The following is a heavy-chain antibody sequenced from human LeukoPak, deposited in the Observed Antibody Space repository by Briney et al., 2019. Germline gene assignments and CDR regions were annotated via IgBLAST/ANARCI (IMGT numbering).Heavy chain of an antibody. CDR2: IRFDGNVK. D-gene: IGHD2-15*01. CDR1: GFTFSSYG. V-gene: IGHV3-30*02. Sequence: GGSLRLSCAASGFTFSSYGMHWVRQAPGKGLEWVAFIRFDGNVKYYADSVKGRFTISRDNSKNTLYLQMNSLRAEDTAVYYCAKISHNWFDPWGQGTLVTVSS. J-gene: IGHJ5*02. CDR3: AKISHNWFDP.